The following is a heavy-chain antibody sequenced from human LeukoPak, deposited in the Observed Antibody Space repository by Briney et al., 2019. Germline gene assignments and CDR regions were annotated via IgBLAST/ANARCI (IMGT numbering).Heavy chain of an antibody. Sequence: ASVKVSCKASGYTFTSYGISWVRQAPGQGLEWMGWISAYNGNTNYAQKLQGRVTMTTDTSTSTVYMELSSLRSEDTAVYYCARVSPGWVFDYWGQGTLVTVSS. CDR2: ISAYNGNT. J-gene: IGHJ4*02. CDR3: ARVSPGWVFDY. D-gene: IGHD1-1*01. V-gene: IGHV1-18*01. CDR1: GYTFTSYG.